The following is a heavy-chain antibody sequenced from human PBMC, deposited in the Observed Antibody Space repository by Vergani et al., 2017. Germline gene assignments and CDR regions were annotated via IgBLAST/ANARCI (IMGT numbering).Heavy chain of an antibody. Sequence: QVQLVESGGGLVKPGGSLRLSCAASGFSFSDYYMSWIRQAPGKGLEWVSDISSSSSDTNYADSVKGRFTISRDNAKSSLYLQMSSLRAEDTAVYYCARAPLVSGTVPAAILEDYYYMDVWGKGTTVTVSS. CDR1: GFSFSDYY. J-gene: IGHJ6*03. CDR2: ISSSSSDT. V-gene: IGHV3-11*05. CDR3: ARAPLVSGTVPAAILEDYYYMDV. D-gene: IGHD2-2*02.